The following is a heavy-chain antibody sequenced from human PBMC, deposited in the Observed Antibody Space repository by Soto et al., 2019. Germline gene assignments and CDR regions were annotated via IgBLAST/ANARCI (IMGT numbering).Heavy chain of an antibody. CDR3: ARDVAGIDY. J-gene: IGHJ4*02. Sequence: PGGSLRLSCAASGFTFSSYEMNWVRQAPGKGLEWVSYISSSGITTYYADSLKGRFTISRDNAKNSLYLQMNSLRAEDTAVYYCARDVAGIDYWGQGTLVTVSS. CDR2: ISSSGITT. V-gene: IGHV3-48*03. CDR1: GFTFSSYE. D-gene: IGHD6-19*01.